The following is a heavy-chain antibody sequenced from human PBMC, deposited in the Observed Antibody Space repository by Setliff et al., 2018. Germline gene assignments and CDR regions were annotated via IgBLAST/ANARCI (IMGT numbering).Heavy chain of an antibody. CDR3: ARDAEYDTIDI. CDR2: IHVSGGST. CDR1: TFTFSKYA. D-gene: IGHD3-16*01. V-gene: IGHV3-23*01. J-gene: IGHJ3*02. Sequence: GGSLRLSCVASTFTFSKYAVTWVRQAPGKGLEWVSSIHVSGGSTYYADSVKGRFTISRDNSRNTLYLQMNSLRAEDTASYYCARDAEYDTIDIWGQGTMVTVSS.